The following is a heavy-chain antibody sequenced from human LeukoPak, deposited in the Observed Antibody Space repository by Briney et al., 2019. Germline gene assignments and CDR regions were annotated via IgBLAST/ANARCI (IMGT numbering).Heavy chain of an antibody. V-gene: IGHV3-21*01. CDR1: GFTFSSYS. Sequence: GGSLRLSCAASGFTFSSYSMNWVRQAPGKGLEWVSSIGSSSSYIYYADSVKGRFTISRDNAKNSLYLQMNSLRAEDTAVYYCARDAHQLEPRFFDYWGQGTLVTVSS. CDR2: IGSSSSYI. D-gene: IGHD1-1*01. J-gene: IGHJ4*02. CDR3: ARDAHQLEPRFFDY.